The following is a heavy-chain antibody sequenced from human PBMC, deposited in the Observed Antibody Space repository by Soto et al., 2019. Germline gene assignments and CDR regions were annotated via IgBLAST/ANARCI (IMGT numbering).Heavy chain of an antibody. CDR1: GGSFSGYY. Sequence: XETLSLTFAVYGGSFSGYYWSWIRQPPGKGLEWIGEINHSGSTDYNPSLKSRVTISVDTSKNQFSLKLSSVTAADTAVYYCARGAGNYDILTGYYWSYYYYGMDVWGQGTTVTVSS. V-gene: IGHV4-34*01. J-gene: IGHJ6*02. D-gene: IGHD3-9*01. CDR2: INHSGST. CDR3: ARGAGNYDILTGYYWSYYYYGMDV.